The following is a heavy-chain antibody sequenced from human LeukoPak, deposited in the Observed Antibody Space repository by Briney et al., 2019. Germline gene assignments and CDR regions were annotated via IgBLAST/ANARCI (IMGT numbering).Heavy chain of an antibody. CDR1: GFTFSDYY. CDR2: ISSSITSI. CDR3: AREGYYGALDV. D-gene: IGHD3-10*01. Sequence: GGSLRLSCAASGFTFSDYYMSWIRQAPGKGLEWISYISSSITSIQYADSVKGRFTISRDNAKNSLCLQMNSLRDEDMAIYYCAREGYYGALDVWGRGTMVTVSS. J-gene: IGHJ3*01. V-gene: IGHV3-11*04.